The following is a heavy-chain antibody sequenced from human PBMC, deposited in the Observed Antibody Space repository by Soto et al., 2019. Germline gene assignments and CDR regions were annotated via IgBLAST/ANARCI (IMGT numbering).Heavy chain of an antibody. J-gene: IGHJ5*02. CDR1: GFSFRSYA. CDR3: ARDRVRTASSCYFT. D-gene: IGHD2-2*01. V-gene: IGHV3-23*01. Sequence: EVLLLESGGGLVHPGGSLRLYCEGYGFSFRSYAIAWVRQATGKGLEWVSAISGDAATTSYAESVKGRFAISRDNSKSTLYLQMSSLRVEDTAVYYCARDRVRTASSCYFTWGQGTLVTVSS. CDR2: ISGDAATT.